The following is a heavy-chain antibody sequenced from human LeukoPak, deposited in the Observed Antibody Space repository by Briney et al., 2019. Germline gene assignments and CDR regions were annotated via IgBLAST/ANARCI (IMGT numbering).Heavy chain of an antibody. CDR1: GFTFSSYV. CDR2: ISDSGGGT. CDR3: ARGYCTNGVCYGHAFDI. J-gene: IGHJ3*02. V-gene: IGHV3-23*01. Sequence: GGSLRLSCAASGFTFSSYVMNWVRQAPGKGLEWVSGISDSGGGTYYADSVKGRFTISRDNSKNTLYLQMNSLRAEDTAVYYCARGYCTNGVCYGHAFDIWGQGTMVTVSS. D-gene: IGHD2-8*01.